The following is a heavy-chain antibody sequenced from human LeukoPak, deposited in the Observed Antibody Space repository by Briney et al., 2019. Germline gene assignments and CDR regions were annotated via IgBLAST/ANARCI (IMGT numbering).Heavy chain of an antibody. CDR1: GFTFSSYA. D-gene: IGHD1-26*01. CDR3: AKSSGYSGSYSADH. CDR2: ISGSGGST. J-gene: IGHJ5*02. Sequence: PGGSLRLSCAASGFTFSSYAMSWVRQAPGKGLEWVSAISGSGGSTYYADSVKGRFTISRDNSKNTLYLQMNSLRAEDTAVYYCAKSSGYSGSYSADHWGQGTLVTASS. V-gene: IGHV3-23*01.